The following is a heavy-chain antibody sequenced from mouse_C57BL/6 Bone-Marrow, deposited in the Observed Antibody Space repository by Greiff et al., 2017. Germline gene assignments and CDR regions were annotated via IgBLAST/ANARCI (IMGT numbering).Heavy chain of an antibody. CDR2: IYPRCGNT. CDR1: GYTFTSYG. CDR3: ARKGGYYYGSSYWYFDV. J-gene: IGHJ1*03. D-gene: IGHD1-1*01. Sequence: QVQLQQSGAELARPGASVKLSCKASGYTFTSYGISWVKQRTGQGLEWIGEIYPRCGNTYYNEKFKGNATLTADKSSSTAYMELRSLTSEDSAVYFCARKGGYYYGSSYWYFDVWGTGTTVTVSS. V-gene: IGHV1-81*01.